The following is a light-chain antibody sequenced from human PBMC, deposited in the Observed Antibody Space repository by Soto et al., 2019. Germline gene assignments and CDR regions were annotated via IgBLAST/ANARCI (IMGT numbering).Light chain of an antibody. V-gene: IGKV3-15*01. J-gene: IGKJ4*01. Sequence: EIVMTQSPATLSVSPGEGAPLSCKASHNVYNNFAWNQQRPGQPPRVLIYYASTRGTGISARLSGSGYGTECTLTLSRLQYGDFAIYFCQRCRNWPLTVGGGTKVEIK. CDR2: YAS. CDR3: QRCRNWPLT. CDR1: HNVYNN.